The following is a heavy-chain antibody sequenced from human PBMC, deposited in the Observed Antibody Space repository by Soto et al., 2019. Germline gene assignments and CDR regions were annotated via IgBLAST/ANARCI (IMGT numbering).Heavy chain of an antibody. J-gene: IGHJ4*02. CDR2: ISGSGGST. Sequence: QLLESGGGLVQPGGSLRLSCAASGFTFSSYAMSWVRQAPGKGLEWVSAISGSGGSTYYADSVKGRFTISRDNSNNTLYLQMNSLRAEDTAVYYCAKDHYYGSGSYYLCFDFWGQGTLVTVSS. CDR1: GFTFSSYA. V-gene: IGHV3-23*01. CDR3: AKDHYYGSGSYYLCFDF. D-gene: IGHD3-10*01.